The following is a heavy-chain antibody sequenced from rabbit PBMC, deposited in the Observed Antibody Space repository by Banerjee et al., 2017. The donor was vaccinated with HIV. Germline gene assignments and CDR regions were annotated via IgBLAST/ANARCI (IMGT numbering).Heavy chain of an antibody. CDR2: IYTGDGKT. CDR3: ARDLVGASGEDYFNL. V-gene: IGHV1S40*01. D-gene: IGHD3-3*01. J-gene: IGHJ4*01. Sequence: QSLEESGGGLVQPGASLTLTCTASGFSFSSGYDMCWVRQAPGKGLEWIGTIYTGDGKTYYASWAKGRFTISKTSSTVDLKMTSLTAADTATYFCARDLVGASGEDYFNLWGQGTLVTVS. CDR1: GFSFSSGYD.